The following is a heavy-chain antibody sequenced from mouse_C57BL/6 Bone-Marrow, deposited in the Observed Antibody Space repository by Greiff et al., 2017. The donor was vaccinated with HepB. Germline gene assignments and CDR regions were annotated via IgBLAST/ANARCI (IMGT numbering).Heavy chain of an antibody. J-gene: IGHJ1*03. D-gene: IGHD2-1*01. CDR3: ARRNYFYWYFDV. CDR2: IYPGGGYT. CDR1: GYTFTNYW. V-gene: IGHV1-63*01. Sequence: QVQLKESGAELVRPGTSVKMSCKASGYTFTNYWIGWAKQRPGHGLEWIGDIYPGGGYTNYNEKFKGKATLTADKSSSTAYMQFSSLTSEDSAIYYCARRNYFYWYFDVWGTGTTVTVSS.